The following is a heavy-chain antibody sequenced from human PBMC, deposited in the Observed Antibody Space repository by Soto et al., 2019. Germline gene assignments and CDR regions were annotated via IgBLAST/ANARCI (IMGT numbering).Heavy chain of an antibody. Sequence: PSETLSLTCTVSGGSITNSNWWSCVRLPPAKGLEWIGDIYHAGSTKYNPSLERRVTISVDTSNNQFALTLTSVTAADTAVYFCARGPPIVGNTTPLDSWGQGTLVTVSS. D-gene: IGHD1-26*01. CDR1: GGSITNSNW. CDR2: IYHAGST. V-gene: IGHV4-4*02. J-gene: IGHJ4*02. CDR3: ARGPPIVGNTTPLDS.